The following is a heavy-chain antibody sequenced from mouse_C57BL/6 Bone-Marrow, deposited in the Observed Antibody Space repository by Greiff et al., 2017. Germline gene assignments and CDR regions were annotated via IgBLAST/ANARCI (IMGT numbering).Heavy chain of an antibody. V-gene: IGHV1-76*01. CDR2: IYPGSGNT. CDR3: ARWAGGYAMDY. Sequence: QVHVKQSGAELVRPGASVKLSCKASGYTFTDYYINWVKQRPGQGLEWIARIYPGSGNTYYNEKFKGKATLTAEKSSSTAYMQLSSLTSEDSAVYVCARWAGGYAMDYWGQGTSVTVSS. J-gene: IGHJ4*01. CDR1: GYTFTDYY. D-gene: IGHD1-1*02.